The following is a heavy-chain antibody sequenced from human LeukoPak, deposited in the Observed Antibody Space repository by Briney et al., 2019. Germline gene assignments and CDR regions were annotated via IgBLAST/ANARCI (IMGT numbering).Heavy chain of an antibody. D-gene: IGHD1-26*01. CDR1: GYSISSGYY. CDR2: IYHSGST. J-gene: IGHJ4*02. CDR3: ARTHPYSGSFDY. Sequence: SETLSLTCAVSGYSISSGYYWGWIRQPPGKGLEWIGSIYHSGSTYYNPSLKSRVTISVDTSKNQFSLKLSSVTAADTAAYYCARTHPYSGSFDYWGQGTLVTVSS. V-gene: IGHV4-38-2*01.